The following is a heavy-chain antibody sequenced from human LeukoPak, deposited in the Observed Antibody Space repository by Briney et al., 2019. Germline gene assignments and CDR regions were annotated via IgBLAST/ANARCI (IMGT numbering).Heavy chain of an antibody. J-gene: IGHJ4*02. V-gene: IGHV1-2*02. Sequence: GASVKVSCKASEYTFTGYYMHWVRQAPGQGLEWMGWINPNSGGTNYAQKFQGRVTMTRDTSISTAYMELSRLRSDDTAVYYCARGVRTYSSSWYPFDYWGQGTLVTVSS. CDR1: EYTFTGYY. CDR2: INPNSGGT. D-gene: IGHD6-13*01. CDR3: ARGVRTYSSSWYPFDY.